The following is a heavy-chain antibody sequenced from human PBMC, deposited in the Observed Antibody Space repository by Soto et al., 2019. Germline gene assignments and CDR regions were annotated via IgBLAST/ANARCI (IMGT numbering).Heavy chain of an antibody. J-gene: IGHJ6*02. CDR3: ARDRVSSTRKCSGGSCYLLYYYHGMDV. CDR1: GDSVSSNSAA. D-gene: IGHD2-15*01. CDR2: TYYRSKWYN. V-gene: IGHV6-1*01. Sequence: SQTLSLTCAISGDSVSSNSAAWNWIRQSPSRGLEWLGRTYYRSKWYNDYAVSVKSRITINPDTSKNQFSLQLNSVTPEDTAVYYCARDRVSSTRKCSGGSCYLLYYYHGMDVWRQGTTVTVSS.